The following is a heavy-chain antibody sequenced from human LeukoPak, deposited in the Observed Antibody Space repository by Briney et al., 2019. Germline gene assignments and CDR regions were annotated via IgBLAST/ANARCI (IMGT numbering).Heavy chain of an antibody. CDR3: ARSDRRQYPRDY. CDR2: ISAYNGNT. D-gene: IGHD2-2*01. J-gene: IGHJ4*02. Sequence: ASVNVSCKASGGTFSSYAISWVRQAPGQGLEWMGWISAYNGNTNYAQKLQGRVTMTTDTSTSTAYMELRSLRSDDTAVYYCARSDRRQYPRDYWGQGTLVTVSS. CDR1: GGTFSSYA. V-gene: IGHV1-18*01.